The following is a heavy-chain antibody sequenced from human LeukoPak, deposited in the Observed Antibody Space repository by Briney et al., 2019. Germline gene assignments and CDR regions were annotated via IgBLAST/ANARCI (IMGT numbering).Heavy chain of an antibody. CDR3: ARHAPSGYYSELFDY. CDR1: GGSISSYY. CDR2: IYYSGST. J-gene: IGHJ4*02. D-gene: IGHD3-22*01. V-gene: IGHV4-59*08. Sequence: PSETLSLTCTVSGGSISSYYWSWIRQPPGKGLEWIGYIYYSGSTNYNPSLKSRVTISVDTSKNQFSLKLSSVTAADTAVYYCARHAPSGYYSELFDYWGQGTLVTVSS.